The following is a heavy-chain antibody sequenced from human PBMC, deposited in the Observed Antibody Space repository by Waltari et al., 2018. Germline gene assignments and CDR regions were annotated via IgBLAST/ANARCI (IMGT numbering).Heavy chain of an antibody. D-gene: IGHD3-16*01. V-gene: IGHV3-20*04. CDR3: ARDISYGGFDY. J-gene: IGHJ4*02. Sequence: EVYLVESGGTVVRPGGSLRLSCTTSGFTFDNHGMNWVRQAPGNGLEWGSVLTWNGGTTFYADSVKGLFTVSRDNAKNSLYLQMNSLTAEDTALYYCARDISYGGFDYWGQGTLVTVSS. CDR1: GFTFDNHG. CDR2: LTWNGGTT.